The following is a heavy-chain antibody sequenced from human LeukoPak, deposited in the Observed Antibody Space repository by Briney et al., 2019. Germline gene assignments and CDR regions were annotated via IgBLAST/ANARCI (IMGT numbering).Heavy chain of an antibody. CDR2: MNPNSGNT. CDR1: GYTFTSYD. D-gene: IGHD3-3*01. CDR3: ARSTRYDFWSGYYQPPDY. V-gene: IGHV1-8*03. J-gene: IGHJ4*02. Sequence: ASVKVSCKASGYTFTSYDINWVRQATGQGLEWMGWMNPNSGNTGYAQKFQGRVTITRNTSISTAYMELSSLRSEDTAVYYCARSTRYDFWSGYYQPPDYWGQGTLVTVSS.